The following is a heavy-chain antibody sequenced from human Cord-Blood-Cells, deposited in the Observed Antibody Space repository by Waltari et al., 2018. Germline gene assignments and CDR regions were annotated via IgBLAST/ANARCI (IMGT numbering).Heavy chain of an antibody. D-gene: IGHD3-10*01. CDR3: ARDRRYYGSGSYAFDI. CDR1: GGSISSYY. CDR2: IYYSGST. J-gene: IGHJ3*02. V-gene: IGHV4-59*01. Sequence: QVQLQESGPGLVKPSETLSLTCTVSGGSISSYYWSWIRQPPGKGLEWIGYIYYSGSTHSNPSLKSRVTISVDTSKNQFSLKLSSVTAADTAVYYCARDRRYYGSGSYAFDIWGQGTMVTVSS.